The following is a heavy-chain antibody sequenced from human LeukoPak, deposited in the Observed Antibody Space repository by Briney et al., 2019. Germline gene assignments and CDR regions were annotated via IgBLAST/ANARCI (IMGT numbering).Heavy chain of an antibody. CDR3: VRSAFHAGSGNYYDY. D-gene: IGHD3-22*01. CDR2: IDNAGSIT. CDR1: GFTFSNYW. J-gene: IGHJ4*02. V-gene: IGHV3-74*03. Sequence: GGSLRLSCAASGFTFSNYWIHWVRQAPGKGLMWVSRIDNAGSITTYADSVKGRSTISRDNAENTLYLQMNSLRVEDTAVYYCVRSAFHAGSGNYYDYWGQGTLITVSS.